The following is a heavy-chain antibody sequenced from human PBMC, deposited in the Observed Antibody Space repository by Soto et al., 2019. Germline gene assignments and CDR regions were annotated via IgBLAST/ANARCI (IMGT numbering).Heavy chain of an antibody. CDR3: ARDMTTSIPTNYYGMDV. CDR2: IYYSGST. D-gene: IGHD4-17*01. V-gene: IGHV4-30-4*01. Sequence: SETLSLTCTVSGGSISSGDYYWSWIRQPPGKGLEWIGYIYYSGSTYYNPSLKSRVTISVDTSKNQFSLKLSSVTAADTAVYYCARDMTTSIPTNYYGMDVWGQGTTVTVSS. J-gene: IGHJ6*02. CDR1: GGSISSGDYY.